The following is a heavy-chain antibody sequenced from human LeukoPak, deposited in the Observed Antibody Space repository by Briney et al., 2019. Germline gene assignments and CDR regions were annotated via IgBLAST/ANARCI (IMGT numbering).Heavy chain of an antibody. J-gene: IGHJ3*02. CDR2: INPNSGGT. D-gene: IGHD3-9*01. Sequence: ASVKVSCKASGYTFTGYYMHWVRQAPGQGLEWMGWINPNSGGTNYAQKFQGRVTMTRDTSISTAYMELSRLRSDDTAVYYCARDLSPDILTGYSLRAFDIWGQGTMVTVSS. CDR3: ARDLSPDILTGYSLRAFDI. V-gene: IGHV1-2*02. CDR1: GYTFTGYY.